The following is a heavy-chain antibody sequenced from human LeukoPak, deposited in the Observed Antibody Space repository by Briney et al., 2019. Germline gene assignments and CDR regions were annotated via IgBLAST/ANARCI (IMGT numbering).Heavy chain of an antibody. D-gene: IGHD1-14*01. J-gene: IGHJ4*02. V-gene: IGHV3-11*04. CDR3: VRVEIGNHYGY. Sequence: PGGSLRLSCAASGFTFSDYYMSWIRQAPGKGLEWVSYISSSGSTIYYADSVKGRFTISRDNAKNTLYLQMGSLRAEDMAMYYCVRVEIGNHYGYWGQGTLVTVSS. CDR1: GFTFSDYY. CDR2: ISSSGSTI.